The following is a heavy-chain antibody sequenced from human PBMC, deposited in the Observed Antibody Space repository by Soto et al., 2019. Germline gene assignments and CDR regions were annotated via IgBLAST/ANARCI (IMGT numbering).Heavy chain of an antibody. Sequence: GGSLRLSCAASGFTFSNAWMSWVRQAPGKGLEWVSTIGTVGGGTSYADFVGGRFTISRDNSRNTLYLQMYSLRAEDTAVYYCAKDAPGSGWLSDYWGLGTLVTAPQ. CDR3: AKDAPGSGWLSDY. CDR1: GFTFSNAW. CDR2: IGTVGGGT. D-gene: IGHD3-22*01. V-gene: IGHV3-23*01. J-gene: IGHJ4*02.